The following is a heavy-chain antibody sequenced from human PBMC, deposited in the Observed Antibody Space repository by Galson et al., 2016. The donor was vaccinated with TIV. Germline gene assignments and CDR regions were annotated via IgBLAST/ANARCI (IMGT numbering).Heavy chain of an antibody. CDR1: RYSFTSNW. J-gene: IGHJ4*02. V-gene: IGHV5-51*03. Sequence: QSGAEVKKPGESLKISCQVSRYSFTSNWIAWVRQMPGKGLEWMGIIYPGDSDTRYSPSFQGQVTISADKSISTAYLQWSSLKASDTAMYYCARMGPINWGSVDYWGQGNLVTVSS. CDR3: ARMGPINWGSVDY. D-gene: IGHD7-27*01. CDR2: IYPGDSDT.